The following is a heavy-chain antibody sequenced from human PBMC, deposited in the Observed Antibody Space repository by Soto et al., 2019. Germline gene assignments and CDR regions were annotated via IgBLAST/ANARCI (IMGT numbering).Heavy chain of an antibody. CDR1: GFTFSSYS. V-gene: IGHV3-21*01. Sequence: GGSLRLSCAASGFTFSSYSMNWVRQAPGKGLEWVSSISSSSSYIYYADSVKGRFTISRDNAKNSLYLQMNSLRAEDTAVYYCARDRGIQLWSRDFQHWGQGTLVTVSS. J-gene: IGHJ1*01. D-gene: IGHD5-18*01. CDR2: ISSSSSYI. CDR3: ARDRGIQLWSRDFQH.